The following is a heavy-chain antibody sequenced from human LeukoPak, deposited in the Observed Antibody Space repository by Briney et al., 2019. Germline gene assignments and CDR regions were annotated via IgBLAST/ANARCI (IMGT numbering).Heavy chain of an antibody. D-gene: IGHD5-18*01. V-gene: IGHV4-59*01. CDR2: IYYSGST. CDR3: ARGQDTAMVPYY. Sequence: SETLSLTCTVSGGSISSYYWSWIRQPPGKGLEWIGYIYYSGSTNYNPSLKSRVTISVDTSKNQFSLKLSSVTAADTAVYYCARGQDTAMVPYYWGQETLVTVSP. J-gene: IGHJ4*02. CDR1: GGSISSYY.